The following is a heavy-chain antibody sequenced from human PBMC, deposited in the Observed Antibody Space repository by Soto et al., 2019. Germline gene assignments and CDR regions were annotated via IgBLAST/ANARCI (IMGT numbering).Heavy chain of an antibody. CDR3: AREYSSSSDFDY. CDR2: IYYSGST. Sequence: SETLSLTCTVSGGSISSGGYYWSRIRQHPGKGLEWIGYIYYSGSTYYNPSLKSRVTISVDTSKNQFSLKLSSVTAADTAVYYCAREYSSSSDFDYWGQGTLVTVSS. J-gene: IGHJ4*02. CDR1: GGSISSGGYY. D-gene: IGHD6-6*01. V-gene: IGHV4-31*03.